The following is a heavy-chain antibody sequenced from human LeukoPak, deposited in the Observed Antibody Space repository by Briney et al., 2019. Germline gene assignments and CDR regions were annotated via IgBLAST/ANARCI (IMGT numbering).Heavy chain of an antibody. V-gene: IGHV1-2*02. CDR1: GSTFTGYY. Sequence: ASVKVSCKSSGSTFTGYYMHWVRQAPGQGLEWMGWINPNSGGTDYAQKFQGRVTMTRDTSLSTAYMELSRLRSDDRAVYYCTRVTSVVVPAADHYFDGMDVWGQGTTVTVSS. CDR3: TRVTSVVVPAADHYFDGMDV. J-gene: IGHJ6*02. D-gene: IGHD2-2*01. CDR2: INPNSGGT.